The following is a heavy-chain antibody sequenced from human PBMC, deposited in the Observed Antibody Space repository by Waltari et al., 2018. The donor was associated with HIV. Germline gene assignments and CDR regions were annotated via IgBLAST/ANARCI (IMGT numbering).Heavy chain of an antibody. V-gene: IGHV4-61*01. D-gene: IGHD3-9*01. CDR3: ARGIPDYDDFLTGYYSESYFDP. J-gene: IGHJ5*02. Sequence: QVQLQESGPGLVGPSETLSLTCAVSGVSVRSGSFYWSWSRQSPGTGLEWVGYVSHIGNTNYNPSFNSRVTISIDTSKNQVSLKIISVTTADTAVYYCARGIPDYDDFLTGYYSESYFDPWGPGILVTVSS. CDR2: VSHIGNT. CDR1: GVSVRSGSFY.